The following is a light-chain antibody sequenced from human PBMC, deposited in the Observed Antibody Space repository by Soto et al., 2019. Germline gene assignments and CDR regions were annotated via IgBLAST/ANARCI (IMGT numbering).Light chain of an antibody. CDR2: DAS. V-gene: IGKV3-11*01. J-gene: IGKJ2*01. CDR3: QQRSNWPPYT. CDR1: QSVSSY. Sequence: EVVLTPSPANLSMSPGERATLSCRARQSVSSYLAWYQQKPGQAPRLLIYDASNRATGIPARFSGSGSGTDFTLTISSLEPEDFAVYYCQQRSNWPPYTFGQGTKVDIK.